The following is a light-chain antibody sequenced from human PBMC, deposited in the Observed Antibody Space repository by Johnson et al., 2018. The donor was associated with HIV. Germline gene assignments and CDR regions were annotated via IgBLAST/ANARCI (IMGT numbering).Light chain of an antibody. J-gene: IGLJ1*01. CDR1: SSNIGNNY. V-gene: IGLV1-51*01. CDR3: GTWDSSLSSYV. Sequence: QPVLTQPPSVSAAPGQKVTISCSGSSSNIGNNYVSWYQQLPGTAPKLLIYDNNKRPSGIPARFSGSTSGTSATLGITGLQTGDEADYYCGTWDSSLSSYVFGTGTKVTVL. CDR2: DNN.